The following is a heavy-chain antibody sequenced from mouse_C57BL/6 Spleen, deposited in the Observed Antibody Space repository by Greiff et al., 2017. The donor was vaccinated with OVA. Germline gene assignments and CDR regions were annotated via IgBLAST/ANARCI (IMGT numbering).Heavy chain of an antibody. Sequence: QVQLQQPGAELVKPGASVKLSCKASGYTFTSYWMHWVKQRPGQGLEWIGMIHPNSGSTNYNEKFKSKATLTVDKSSSTAYMQLSSLTSEDSAVYYCARWGSPYDYDGAYWGQGTLVTVSA. J-gene: IGHJ3*01. CDR1: GYTFTSYW. CDR3: ARWGSPYDYDGAY. V-gene: IGHV1-64*01. CDR2: IHPNSGST. D-gene: IGHD2-4*01.